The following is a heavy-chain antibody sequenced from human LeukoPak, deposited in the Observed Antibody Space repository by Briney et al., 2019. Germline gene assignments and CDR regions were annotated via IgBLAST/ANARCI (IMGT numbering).Heavy chain of an antibody. CDR1: GGTFSSYA. J-gene: IGHJ4*02. Sequence: SVKVSCKASGGTFSSYAISWVRQAPGQGLEWMGGIIPIFGTANYAQKLQGRVTITADESTSTAYMELSSLRSEDTAVYYCARGHCSSTSCSIDYWGQGTLVTVSS. CDR3: ARGHCSSTSCSIDY. CDR2: IIPIFGTA. D-gene: IGHD2-2*01. V-gene: IGHV1-69*01.